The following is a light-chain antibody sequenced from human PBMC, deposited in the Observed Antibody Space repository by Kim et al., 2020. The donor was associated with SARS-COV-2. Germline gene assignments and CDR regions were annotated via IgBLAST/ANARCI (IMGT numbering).Light chain of an antibody. V-gene: IGLV2-11*01. J-gene: IGLJ2*01. Sequence: QSVLTQPRSVSGSPGQSVTISCSGTSSDVGGYNSVSWYQQHPGKAPKVIIYDVSKRPSGVPDRFSGSKSGNRASLTISGLQADDEANYYCCSFAGSYTLVFGGGTQLTVL. CDR1: SSDVGGYNS. CDR2: DVS. CDR3: CSFAGSYTLV.